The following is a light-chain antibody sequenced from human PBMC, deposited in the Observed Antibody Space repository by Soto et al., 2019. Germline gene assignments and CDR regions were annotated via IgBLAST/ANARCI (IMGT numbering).Light chain of an antibody. CDR3: SSYAGSSNWV. Sequence: QSVLTQPPSASGSPGQSVTISCTGTSSDVGGYNSVSWYQQHPGKAPKLMISEVNSGVPDRFSGSKSGNTASLTVSGLQAEYVAYHYFSSYAGSSNWVFGRGTKLTVL. CDR2: EV. CDR1: SSDVGGYNS. V-gene: IGLV2-8*01. J-gene: IGLJ3*02.